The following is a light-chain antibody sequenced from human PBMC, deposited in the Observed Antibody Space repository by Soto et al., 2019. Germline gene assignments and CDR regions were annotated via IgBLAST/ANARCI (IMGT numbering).Light chain of an antibody. J-gene: IGKJ5*01. V-gene: IGKV3-11*01. CDR3: QQRSNWQVT. CDR2: DAS. Sequence: ETVLTQSPVTLSLYPGERATLTCRASQSVSSYLAWYQQKPGQAPRLLIYDASNRATGIPARFSGSGSGTDFTLTISSLEPEDFAVYYCQQRSNWQVTFGQGTRLEI. CDR1: QSVSSY.